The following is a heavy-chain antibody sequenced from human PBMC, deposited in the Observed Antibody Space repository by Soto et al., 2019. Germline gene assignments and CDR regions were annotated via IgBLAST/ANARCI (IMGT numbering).Heavy chain of an antibody. D-gene: IGHD4-17*01. J-gene: IGHJ3*02. CDR2: IFYSGGT. Sequence: QVQLQESGPGLVKPSETLSLTCTVSGGSINNYYWSWIRQPPGKGLEWIGYIFYSGGTNYNPSLKSRVTISVDTSKNQFSLKLSSVTAADTAVYYCASRYGRAFDIWGQGTMVTVSS. CDR3: ASRYGRAFDI. V-gene: IGHV4-59*08. CDR1: GGSINNYY.